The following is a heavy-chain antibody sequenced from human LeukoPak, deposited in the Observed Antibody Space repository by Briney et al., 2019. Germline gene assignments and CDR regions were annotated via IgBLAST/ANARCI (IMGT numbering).Heavy chain of an antibody. CDR2: ITGRGDAT. CDR3: ARRAGGYSHPYDY. V-gene: IGHV3-23*01. Sequence: GGSLRLSCAGSDFSFITYAMSWVRQAPGKGLEWVSTITGRGDATYYADSVKGRFTISRDNSKNTLYLQMNSLRAEDTAVYYCARRAGGYSHPYDYWGQGILVTVSS. J-gene: IGHJ4*02. CDR1: DFSFITYA. D-gene: IGHD4-23*01.